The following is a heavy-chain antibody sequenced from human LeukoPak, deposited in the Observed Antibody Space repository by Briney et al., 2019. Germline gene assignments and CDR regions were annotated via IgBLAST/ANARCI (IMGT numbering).Heavy chain of an antibody. CDR2: VIPILGIA. Sequence: SVKVSCKASGGTFSSYAISWVRQAPGQGLEWLGRVIPILGIANYAQKFQGRVTITADKSTSTAYMELSSLRSEDTAVYYCARDFFRSGDEIVVVTPFDYWGQGTLVTVSS. D-gene: IGHD3-22*01. CDR1: GGTFSSYA. V-gene: IGHV1-69*04. J-gene: IGHJ4*02. CDR3: ARDFFRSGDEIVVVTPFDY.